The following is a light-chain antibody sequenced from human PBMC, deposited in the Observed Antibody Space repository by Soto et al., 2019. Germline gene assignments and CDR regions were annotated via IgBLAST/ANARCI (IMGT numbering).Light chain of an antibody. CDR3: SSYTSSSTV. CDR2: EVS. V-gene: IGLV2-14*01. CDR1: SSDVGGYNY. Sequence: QSVLTQPASVSGSPGQSITISCTGTSSDVGGYNYVSWYQQHPGKAPKLMIYEVSNLPSGVSNRFSGSKSGNTASLTISGLQAEDEADYYCSSYTSSSTVFGTGTKLTVL. J-gene: IGLJ1*01.